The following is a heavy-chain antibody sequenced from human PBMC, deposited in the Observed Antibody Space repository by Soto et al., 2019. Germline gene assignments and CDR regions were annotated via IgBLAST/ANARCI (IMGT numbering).Heavy chain of an antibody. Sequence: ASVKVSCKASGHTFTGYYMHWVRQAPGQGLEWMGWINPNSGGTNYAQKFQGWVAMTRDTSISTAYMELSRLRSDDTAVYYCASAKTSGPGRGPTTSFDYWGQGTLVTVSS. CDR2: INPNSGGT. J-gene: IGHJ4*01. D-gene: IGHD3-10*01. V-gene: IGHV1-2*04. CDR1: GHTFTGYY. CDR3: ASAKTSGPGRGPTTSFDY.